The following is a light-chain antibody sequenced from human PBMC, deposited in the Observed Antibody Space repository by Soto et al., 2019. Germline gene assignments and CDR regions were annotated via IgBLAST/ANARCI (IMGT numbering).Light chain of an antibody. CDR2: GHN. CDR1: SSNIGAGYD. V-gene: IGLV1-40*01. CDR3: QSYDNSLSGSGV. J-gene: IGLJ3*02. Sequence: QSVLTQPPSVSGAPGQRVTISCTGSSSNIGAGYDVHWYQQLPGTAPKLLVSGHNIRPSGVPDRFSGFKSGASASLVITGLQAEDEADYYCQSYDNSLSGSGVFGGGTKLTVL.